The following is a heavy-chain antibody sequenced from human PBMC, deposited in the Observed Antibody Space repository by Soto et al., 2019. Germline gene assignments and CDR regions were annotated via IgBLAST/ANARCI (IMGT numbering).Heavy chain of an antibody. V-gene: IGHV3-23*01. CDR2: ISGNGGRK. CDR1: GFTFSSYA. Sequence: EVQLLESGGGLVQPGGSLRLSCAASGFTFSSYAMNWVRQAPGKGLEWVSVISGNGGRKDYADAVKGRFTISRDNFKNTLYLQMNSLRVEYTAVYDCAEDNRWLVPTYFAYWGQGTLVTVSS. J-gene: IGHJ4*02. CDR3: AEDNRWLVPTYFAY. D-gene: IGHD6-19*01.